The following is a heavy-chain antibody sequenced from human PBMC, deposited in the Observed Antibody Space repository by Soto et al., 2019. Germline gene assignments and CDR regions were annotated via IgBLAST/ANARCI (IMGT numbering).Heavy chain of an antibody. J-gene: IGHJ5*02. D-gene: IGHD5-12*01. CDR1: GGSVSSYY. CDR3: ARAPPYGYVTWFDP. V-gene: IGHV4-59*02. CDR2: IYYSGST. Sequence: PSCTLSLTCTVSGGSVSSYYWSLIRKKPGKGLEWIGYIYYSGSTNYNPSLKSRVTISVDTSKNQFSLKLSSVTAADTAVYYCARAPPYGYVTWFDPWGQGTLVTVSS.